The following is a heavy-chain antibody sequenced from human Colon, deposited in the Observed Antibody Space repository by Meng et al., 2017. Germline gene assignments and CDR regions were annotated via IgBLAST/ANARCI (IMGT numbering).Heavy chain of an antibody. CDR2: INHSGST. V-gene: IGHV4-34*01. J-gene: IGHJ5*02. Sequence: VQLRRWCAGPWQPSETPSLTFAVYGGSFSGYYWSWIRQPPGKGLEWIGEINHSGSTNYNPSLKSRVTISVDTSKNQFSLKLSSVTAADTAVYYCARERLSSGWYGGRWFDPWGQGTLVTVSS. CDR1: GGSFSGYY. CDR3: ARERLSSGWYGGRWFDP. D-gene: IGHD6-19*01.